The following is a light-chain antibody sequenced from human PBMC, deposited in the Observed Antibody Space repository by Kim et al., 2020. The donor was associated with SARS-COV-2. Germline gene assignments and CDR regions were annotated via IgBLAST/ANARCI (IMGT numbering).Light chain of an antibody. CDR1: KLGDKY. V-gene: IGLV3-1*01. J-gene: IGLJ2*01. CDR3: QAWDSSTVV. CDR2: QDS. Sequence: VSPEQTASITCSGDKLGDKYACWYQQKPGQSPVLVIYQDSKRPSGIPERFSGSNSGNTATLTISGTQAMDEADYYCQAWDSSTVVFGGGTQLTVL.